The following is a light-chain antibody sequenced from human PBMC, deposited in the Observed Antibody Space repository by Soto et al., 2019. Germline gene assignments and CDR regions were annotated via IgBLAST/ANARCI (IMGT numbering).Light chain of an antibody. J-gene: IGKJ5*01. CDR2: GAS. CDR1: QTIYNY. Sequence: DIQMTQSPSSLSASVGDRVIITCRASQTIYNYLNWYQQKPGKAPKLLIYGASSLRSGVPSRFSGSGSGTDFALTISSLQREDFATYYCQQSYSTPQTFGQGTRLEI. V-gene: IGKV1-39*01. CDR3: QQSYSTPQT.